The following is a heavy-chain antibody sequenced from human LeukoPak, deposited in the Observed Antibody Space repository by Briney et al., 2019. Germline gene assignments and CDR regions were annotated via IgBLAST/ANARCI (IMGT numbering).Heavy chain of an antibody. V-gene: IGHV4-39*01. CDR3: ARGPYRYCSSTSCYFFDY. CDR2: IYYSGGT. D-gene: IGHD2-2*01. CDR1: GGSISSSSYY. J-gene: IGHJ4*02. Sequence: SETLSLTCTVSGGSISSSSYYWGWIRQPPGKGLEWIGSIYYSGGTYYNPSLKSRVTISVDTSKNQFSLKLSSVTAADTAVYYCARGPYRYCSSTSCYFFDYWGQGTLVTVSS.